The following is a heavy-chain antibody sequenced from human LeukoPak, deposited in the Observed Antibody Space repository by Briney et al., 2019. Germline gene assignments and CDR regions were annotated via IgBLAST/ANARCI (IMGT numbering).Heavy chain of an antibody. D-gene: IGHD5-24*01. J-gene: IGHJ4*02. CDR1: GYRFTGYY. Sequence: GESLKISFKGSGYRFTGYYMHWVRQAPGQGLEWMGWINPNSGGTNYAQKFQGRVTITRDTSISTAYMELSRLRSDDTAVYYCGLGEMATIDYWGQGTLVTVSS. V-gene: IGHV1-2*02. CDR2: INPNSGGT. CDR3: GLGEMATIDY.